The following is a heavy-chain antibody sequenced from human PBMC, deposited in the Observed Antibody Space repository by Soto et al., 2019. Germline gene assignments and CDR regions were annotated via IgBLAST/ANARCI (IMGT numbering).Heavy chain of an antibody. Sequence: SVKVSCKASGGTFSSYAISWVRQAPGQGLEWMGGIIPIFGTANYAQKFQGRVTITADESTSTAYMELSSLRSEDTAVYYCARDFSATQGADYYYGMDVWGQGTTVTV. D-gene: IGHD6-25*01. V-gene: IGHV1-69*13. CDR3: ARDFSATQGADYYYGMDV. CDR1: GGTFSSYA. CDR2: IIPIFGTA. J-gene: IGHJ6*02.